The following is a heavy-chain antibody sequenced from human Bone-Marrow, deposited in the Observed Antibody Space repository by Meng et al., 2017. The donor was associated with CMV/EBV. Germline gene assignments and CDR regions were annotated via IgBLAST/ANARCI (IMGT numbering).Heavy chain of an antibody. V-gene: IGHV1-2*02. CDR3: ARDGAYYYGSGSYHYYYYGMDV. J-gene: IGHJ6*02. CDR2: INPNSGGT. CDR1: GYTFTSYY. D-gene: IGHD3-10*01. Sequence: ASVKVSCKASGYTFTSYYMHWVRQAPGQGLEWMGWINPNSGGTNYAQKFQGRVTMTRDTSISTAYMELSRLRSDDTAVYYCARDGAYYYGSGSYHYYYYGMDVWGQGTTVTVSS.